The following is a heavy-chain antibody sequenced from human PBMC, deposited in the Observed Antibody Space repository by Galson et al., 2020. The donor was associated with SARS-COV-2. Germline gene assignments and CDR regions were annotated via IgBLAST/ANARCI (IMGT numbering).Heavy chain of an antibody. J-gene: IGHJ6*04. CDR3: AKEGSGIAAAGGLDV. CDR1: GFTFSSYG. Sequence: GGSLRLSCAASGFTFSSYGMHWVRQAPGKGLEWVAVIWYDGSNKYYADSVKGRFTISRDNSKNTLYLQMNSLRAEDTAVYYCAKEGSGIAAAGGLDVWGKGTTVTVSS. V-gene: IGHV3-33*06. D-gene: IGHD6-13*01. CDR2: IWYDGSNK.